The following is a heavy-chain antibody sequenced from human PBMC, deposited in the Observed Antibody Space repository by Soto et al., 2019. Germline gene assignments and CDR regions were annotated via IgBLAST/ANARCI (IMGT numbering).Heavy chain of an antibody. V-gene: IGHV1-69*12. Sequence: QVQLVQSGAEVKKPGSSVKVSCKASGGTFRTSAISWVRQAPGQGLEWVGGIMPVFRRPKYAQNFQGRVTITADESTSTAYRELSSLRSDDTAVYYCARAKDRQQFGGNYYYVLDVWGQGTAVTVCS. CDR1: GGTFRTSA. D-gene: IGHD3-10*01. CDR3: ARAKDRQQFGGNYYYVLDV. CDR2: IMPVFRRP. J-gene: IGHJ6*02.